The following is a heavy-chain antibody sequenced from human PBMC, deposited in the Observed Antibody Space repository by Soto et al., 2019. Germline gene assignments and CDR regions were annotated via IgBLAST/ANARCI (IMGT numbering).Heavy chain of an antibody. CDR2: ISSSGST. J-gene: IGHJ4*02. V-gene: IGHV4-39*01. D-gene: IGHD3-22*01. CDR1: GGSICSSFYY. CDR3: ACERPNASGFYFDS. Sequence: SETLSLTCTVSGGSICSSFYYWGWIRQPPGKGLEWIGSISSSGSTYYNASLKCRVTISVDTSKNQIALRLSSVTAADTAVYYCACERPNASGFYFDSWGQGTLVTVSS.